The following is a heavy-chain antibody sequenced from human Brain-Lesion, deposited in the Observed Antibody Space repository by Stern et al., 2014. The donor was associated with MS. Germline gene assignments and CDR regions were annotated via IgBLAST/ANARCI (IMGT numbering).Heavy chain of an antibody. J-gene: IGHJ5*02. V-gene: IGHV3-7*01. CDR2: INQDGSGK. Sequence: EVQLVESGGDLVQPGGSLRLSCVASGFTFSDYWLTWVRQAPGKGLQWVANINQDGSGKNYVDSVKGRFTISRDNAKNSLYLQMNSLRVDDTAVYYCARIDRGNYDFWSGYYDYWFDPWGQGTLVTVSS. D-gene: IGHD3-3*01. CDR3: ARIDRGNYDFWSGYYDYWFDP. CDR1: GFTFSDYW.